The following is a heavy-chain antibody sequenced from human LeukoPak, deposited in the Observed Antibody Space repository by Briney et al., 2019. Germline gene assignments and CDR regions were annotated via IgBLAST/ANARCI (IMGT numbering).Heavy chain of an antibody. V-gene: IGHV3-30*18. Sequence: GGSLRLSCAASGFTFSSYGMHWVRKAPGKGLEWVAVISYDGSNKYYADSVKGRFTISRDNSKNTLYLQTNSLRAEDTAVYYCAKDCGGDCYGYDYWGQGTLVTVSS. CDR3: AKDCGGDCYGYDY. J-gene: IGHJ4*02. CDR2: ISYDGSNK. D-gene: IGHD2-21*02. CDR1: GFTFSSYG.